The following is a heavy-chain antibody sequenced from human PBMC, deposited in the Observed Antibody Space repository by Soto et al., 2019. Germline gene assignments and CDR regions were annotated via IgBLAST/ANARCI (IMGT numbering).Heavy chain of an antibody. Sequence: ESLRLSCAASGFTFSSYAMSWVRQAPGKGLEWGSAISGSGGGTYYADSVKGRFTISRDNSKNTLYLQMNSLRAEDTAVYYCAKVRGGYCSSTSCYTGQPYYYYYYGMDVWGQGTTVTVSS. J-gene: IGHJ6*02. CDR3: AKVRGGYCSSTSCYTGQPYYYYYYGMDV. CDR2: ISGSGGGT. V-gene: IGHV3-23*01. D-gene: IGHD2-2*02. CDR1: GFTFSSYA.